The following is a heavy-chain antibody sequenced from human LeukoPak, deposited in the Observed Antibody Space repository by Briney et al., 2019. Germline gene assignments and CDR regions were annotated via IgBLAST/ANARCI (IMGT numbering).Heavy chain of an antibody. J-gene: IGHJ6*04. V-gene: IGHV1-18*04. CDR1: GYTFTSYG. D-gene: IGHD3-16*02. CDR3: ARRAGSYLYYYYGMDV. CDR2: ISAYNGNT. Sequence: ASVTLSCTASGYTFTSYGISWVRQAPGQALEWMGWISAYNGNTNYAQKLQGRVTMTTDTTTSTVYVEVRSLRSDDAAVYYCARRAGSYLYYYYGMDVWGKGTTVSVSS.